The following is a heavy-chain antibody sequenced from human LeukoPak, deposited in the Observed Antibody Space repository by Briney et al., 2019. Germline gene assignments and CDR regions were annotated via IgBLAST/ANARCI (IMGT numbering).Heavy chain of an antibody. CDR1: GGSISITNW. D-gene: IGHD2-8*01. V-gene: IGHV4-4*02. CDR2: ISLTGLT. CDR3: SRENGAFSPFGC. Sequence: SGTLSLTCGVSGGSISITNWWSWVRQPPGQGLEWIGEISLTGLTHYNPSLESRVTVSLDKSKNQLSLNLTSVTAADTAVYYCSRENGAFSPFGCWGQGTLVTVLS. J-gene: IGHJ4*02.